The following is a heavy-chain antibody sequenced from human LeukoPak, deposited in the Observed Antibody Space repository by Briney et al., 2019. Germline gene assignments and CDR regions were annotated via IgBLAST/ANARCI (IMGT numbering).Heavy chain of an antibody. CDR3: VKDGLYYYDSSGSLFNY. CDR2: ISSNGGST. Sequence: GSLRLSCSASGFTFSSYAMSWVRQAPGKGLEYVSAISSNGGSTYYADSVKGRFTISRDNSRNTLHLQMSSLRAEDTAVYYCVKDGLYYYDSSGSLFNYWGQGTLVTVSS. J-gene: IGHJ4*02. D-gene: IGHD3-22*01. CDR1: GFTFSSYA. V-gene: IGHV3-64D*06.